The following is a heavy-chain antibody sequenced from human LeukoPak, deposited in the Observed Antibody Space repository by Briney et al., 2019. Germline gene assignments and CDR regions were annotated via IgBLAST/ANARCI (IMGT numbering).Heavy chain of an antibody. V-gene: IGHV1-69*13. Sequence: SVKVSCKASGGTFSSYAMSWVRQPPGQGLEWMGGIIPIFGTANYAPKLQGRVTITADESTSTAYMELSSLTSEDTAVYYCARELSCYESRVGYYYMDVWGKGTTVTVSS. J-gene: IGHJ6*03. D-gene: IGHD5-12*01. CDR3: ARELSCYESRVGYYYMDV. CDR1: GGTFSSYA. CDR2: IIPIFGTA.